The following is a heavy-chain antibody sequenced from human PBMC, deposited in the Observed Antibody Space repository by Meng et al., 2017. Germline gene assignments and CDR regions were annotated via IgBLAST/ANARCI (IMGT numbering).Heavy chain of an antibody. CDR2: TYYRSKWYN. D-gene: IGHD2-8*02. CDR1: GDSVSSDSAA. Sequence: QVPPRPPVPVLVKHSQTLFLPSATSGDSVSSDSAAWNWIRQSPSRGLEWLGRTYYRSKWYNDYAVSVKSRITINPDTSKNQFSLQLNSVTPEDTAVYYCARGVVYAISYFDYWGQGTLVTVSS. V-gene: IGHV6-1*02. J-gene: IGHJ4*02. CDR3: ARGVVYAISYFDY.